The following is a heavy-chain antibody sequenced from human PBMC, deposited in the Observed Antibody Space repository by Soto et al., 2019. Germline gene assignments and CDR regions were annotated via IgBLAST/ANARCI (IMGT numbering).Heavy chain of an antibody. Sequence: GGSLRLSCAASGFTFSDSWMAWFRQAPGRGLEWVGLIKTQIDGEATDFAAPVKGRFTISRDNSENTLDLQMNSMRTEDTAVYYCVPPSGSHIPYWGRGTLVTVSS. CDR2: IKTQIDGEAT. V-gene: IGHV3-15*01. J-gene: IGHJ4*02. CDR1: GFTFSDSW. D-gene: IGHD1-26*01. CDR3: VPPSGSHIPY.